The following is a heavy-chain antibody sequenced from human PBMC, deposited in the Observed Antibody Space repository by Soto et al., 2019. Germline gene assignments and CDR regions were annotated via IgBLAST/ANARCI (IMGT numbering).Heavy chain of an antibody. CDR2: IGGRGGHT. V-gene: IGHV3-23*01. CDR3: AKGLLFLITSYPTPFDY. J-gene: IGHJ4*02. CDR1: GFTFTDYA. Sequence: GGSLRLSCAASGFTFTDYAMSWVRQAPGKGLECVSIIGGRGGHTSYADSVKGRFTISRDNSKNTVYLEMHSLTAEDTALYFCAKGLLFLITSYPTPFDYWGMGLLVTVSS. D-gene: IGHD3-16*01.